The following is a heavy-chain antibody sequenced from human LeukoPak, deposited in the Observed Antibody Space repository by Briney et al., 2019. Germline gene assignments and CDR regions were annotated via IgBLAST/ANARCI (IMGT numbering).Heavy chain of an antibody. V-gene: IGHV3-33*01. Sequence: PGGSLRLSCAASGFCFSSYAMHWGRQAPGKGLEWVALIWSDGSNRHYADSVKGRFTISRENSKNTLHLQMNSLRADDTAVYYCARDTIAAYYFDFWGQGTLVTVSS. CDR3: ARDTIAAYYFDF. D-gene: IGHD5-12*01. CDR2: IWSDGSNR. CDR1: GFCFSSYA. J-gene: IGHJ4*02.